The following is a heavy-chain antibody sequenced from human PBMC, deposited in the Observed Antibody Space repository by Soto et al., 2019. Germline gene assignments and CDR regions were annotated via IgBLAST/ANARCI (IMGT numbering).Heavy chain of an antibody. CDR2: SGGGGDST. Sequence: DVQLLESGGGLVQPGGSLRLSCAASGFTLRTYAMAWVRQAPGKGLEWVSTSGGGGDSTYYADSVKGRFTISRDNSKNTLYLQMNILRAADTAVYYCAKDRMDPRTDCSSTGCLGWFDPWGQGTLVTVSA. CDR3: AKDRMDPRTDCSSTGCLGWFDP. CDR1: GFTLRTYA. J-gene: IGHJ5*02. D-gene: IGHD2-2*01. V-gene: IGHV3-23*01.